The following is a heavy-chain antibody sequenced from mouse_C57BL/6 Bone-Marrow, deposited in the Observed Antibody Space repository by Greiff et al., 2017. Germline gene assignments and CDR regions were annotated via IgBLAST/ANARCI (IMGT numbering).Heavy chain of an antibody. CDR1: GYTFTSYW. Sequence: QVQLQQPGAELVKPGASVKLSCKASGYTFTSYWMHWVKQRPGQGLEWIGWIYPRDGSTKYNEKFKGKATLTVDTSSSTAYMELHSLTSEDSAVYFCARDYGSSYWYFDVWGTGTTVTGSS. V-gene: IGHV1-85*01. D-gene: IGHD1-1*01. CDR3: ARDYGSSYWYFDV. J-gene: IGHJ1*03. CDR2: IYPRDGST.